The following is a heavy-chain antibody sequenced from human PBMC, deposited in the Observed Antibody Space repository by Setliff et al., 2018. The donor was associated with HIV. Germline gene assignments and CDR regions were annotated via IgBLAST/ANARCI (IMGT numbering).Heavy chain of an antibody. CDR1: GASISNSNSY. D-gene: IGHD1-26*01. CDR3: ARDFVTGSYFLQ. CDR2: IYSSGSP. J-gene: IGHJ1*01. Sequence: SETLSLTCTVYGASISNSNSYWGWIRQPPGKRLEWLGSIYSSGSPSYNPSLSSRLTISVDTSKNHVSLRLSSVTAADTAVYYCARDFVTGSYFLQWGQGTLVTVSS. V-gene: IGHV4-39*02.